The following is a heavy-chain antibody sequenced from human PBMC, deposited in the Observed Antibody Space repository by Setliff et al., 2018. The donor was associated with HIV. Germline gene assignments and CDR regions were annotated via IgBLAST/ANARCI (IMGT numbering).Heavy chain of an antibody. CDR3: ASQDIVVVPAALGAGYGMDV. CDR2: INHSGST. Sequence: SETLSLTCAVYGGSFSGYYWSWIRQPPGKGLEWIGEINHSGSTNYNPSLKSRVTISVDTSKNQFSLKLSSVTAADTAAYYCASQDIVVVPAALGAGYGMDVWG. V-gene: IGHV4-34*01. D-gene: IGHD2-2*01. CDR1: GGSFSGYY. J-gene: IGHJ6*01.